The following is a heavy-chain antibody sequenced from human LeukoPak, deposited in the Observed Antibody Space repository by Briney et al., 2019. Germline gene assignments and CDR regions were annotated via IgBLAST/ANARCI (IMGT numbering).Heavy chain of an antibody. CDR3: AKGGWGDPFDY. CDR1: RFTLNNYA. CDR2: ISVSGGST. J-gene: IGHJ4*02. D-gene: IGHD3-16*01. Sequence: PGGSLRLSCAASRFTLNNYAMSWVRRAPRKGLEWVAAISVSGGSTYYADSVKGRFTISRDNSKNTLYLQMNNLRAEDTAVYYCAKGGWGDPFDYWGQGTLVTVSS. V-gene: IGHV3-23*01.